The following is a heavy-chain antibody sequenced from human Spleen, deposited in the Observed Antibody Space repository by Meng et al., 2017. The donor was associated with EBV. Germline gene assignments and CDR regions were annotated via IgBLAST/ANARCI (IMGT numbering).Heavy chain of an antibody. CDR1: GGTFSSFA. V-gene: IGHV1-69*01. D-gene: IGHD3-22*01. CDR3: ARYHSDSSGPMDY. CDR2: ITPILAIA. J-gene: IGHJ4*02. Sequence: GQVGQSGAEVKKPGSSVKVSCKVSGGTFSSFAISWVRQAPGQGLQWMGGITPILAIANYAQRFRGRVTFTADESTSTAYMELSSLRSEDTAVYYCARYHSDSSGPMDYWGQGTLVTVSS.